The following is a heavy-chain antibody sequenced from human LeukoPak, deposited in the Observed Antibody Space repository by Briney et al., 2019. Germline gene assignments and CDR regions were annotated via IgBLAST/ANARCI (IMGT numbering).Heavy chain of an antibody. J-gene: IGHJ4*02. CDR3: ARGGYYCDSSGYSHLPDY. V-gene: IGHV1-69*13. CDR1: GGTFSSYA. Sequence: SVKVSCKASGGTFSSYAFSWVRQAPGQGLEWMGGIIPIVGTTNYAQMFQGRVTITADESTSTAYMELSSLRSEDTAVYYCARGGYYCDSSGYSHLPDYWGQGTLVTVSA. D-gene: IGHD3-22*01. CDR2: IIPIVGTT.